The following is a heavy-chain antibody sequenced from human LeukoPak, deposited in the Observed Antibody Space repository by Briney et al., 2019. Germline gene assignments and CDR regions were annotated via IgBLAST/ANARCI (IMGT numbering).Heavy chain of an antibody. D-gene: IGHD2-8*01. CDR3: ARGKRSRRLSNDRPYYYYGMDV. CDR2: INHSGST. J-gene: IGHJ6*02. Sequence: SETLSLTCAVYGGSLSGYYWSWIRQSPGKGLEGIGEINHSGSTNYNPSLKGRLTISVDTSNNQFSLKLSSVTAADTAVYYCARGKRSRRLSNDRPYYYYGMDVWGQGTMVTVSS. V-gene: IGHV4-34*01. CDR1: GGSLSGYY.